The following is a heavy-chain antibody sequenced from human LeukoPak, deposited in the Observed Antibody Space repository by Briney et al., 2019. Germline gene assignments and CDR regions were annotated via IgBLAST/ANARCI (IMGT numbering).Heavy chain of an antibody. J-gene: IGHJ4*02. CDR3: ATMIDRLYFDY. D-gene: IGHD3-22*01. CDR2: FDPEDGET. Sequence: GASVKVSCKASGYTFTSYGISWVRQAPGKGLEWMGGFDPEDGETIYAQKFQGRVTMTEDTSTDTAYMELSSLRSEDTAVYYCATMIDRLYFDYWGQGTLVTVSS. V-gene: IGHV1-24*01. CDR1: GYTFTSYG.